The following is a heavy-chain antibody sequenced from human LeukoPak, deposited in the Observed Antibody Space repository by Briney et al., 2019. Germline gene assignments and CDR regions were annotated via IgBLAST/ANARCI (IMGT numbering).Heavy chain of an antibody. CDR3: ARAGRGGDGYKAFDY. J-gene: IGHJ4*02. V-gene: IGHV3-53*01. CDR1: GFTVSSNY. Sequence: GGSLRLSCAASGFTVSSNYMSWVRQAPGKGLEWVSVIYTDGSTYYADSVKGRFTISRDNSKNTVDLQMSSLRADETAVYYCARAGRGGDGYKAFDYWGQGTLVTVSS. D-gene: IGHD5-24*01. CDR2: IYTDGST.